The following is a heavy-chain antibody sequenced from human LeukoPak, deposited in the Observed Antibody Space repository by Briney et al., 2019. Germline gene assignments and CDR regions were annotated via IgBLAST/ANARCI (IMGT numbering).Heavy chain of an antibody. Sequence: GGSLRLSCAASGFTFDDYAMHWVRQAPGKGLEWVSGISWSSGSIAYADSVKGRFSISRDKAKNSLYLQMNSLRAEDTAEYYCVRDLGGRSGHWGQGTLVTVSS. CDR3: VRDLGGRSGH. V-gene: IGHV3-9*01. CDR2: ISWSSGSI. D-gene: IGHD1-26*01. CDR1: GFTFDDYA. J-gene: IGHJ4*02.